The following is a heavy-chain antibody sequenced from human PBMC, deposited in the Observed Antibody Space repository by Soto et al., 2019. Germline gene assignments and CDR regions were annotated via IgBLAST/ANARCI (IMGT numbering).Heavy chain of an antibody. J-gene: IGHJ6*02. CDR1: GGTFSSYA. CDR2: IIPIFGTA. CDR3: TAKYCSSTSCYPDDYYYYGMDV. V-gene: IGHV1-69*13. D-gene: IGHD2-2*01. Sequence: ASVKVSCKASGGTFSSYAISWVRQAPGQGLEWMGGIIPIFGTANYAQKFQGRVTITADESTSTAYMELSSLRSEDTAVYYCTAKYCSSTSCYPDDYYYYGMDVWGQGTTVTVSS.